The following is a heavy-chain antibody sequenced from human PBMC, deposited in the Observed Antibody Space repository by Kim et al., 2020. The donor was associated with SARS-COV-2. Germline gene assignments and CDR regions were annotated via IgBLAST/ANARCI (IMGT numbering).Heavy chain of an antibody. D-gene: IGHD6-19*01. Sequence: STYSNPSLKSRVTISVDTSKNQFSLKLSSVTAADTAVYYCASLSSGWLDYWGQGTLVTVSS. V-gene: IGHV4-39*01. J-gene: IGHJ4*02. CDR3: ASLSSGWLDY. CDR2: ST.